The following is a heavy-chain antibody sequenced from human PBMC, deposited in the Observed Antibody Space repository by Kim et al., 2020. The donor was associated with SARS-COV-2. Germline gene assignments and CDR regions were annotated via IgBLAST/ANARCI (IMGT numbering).Heavy chain of an antibody. V-gene: IGHV4-59*01. CDR1: GGSISSYY. D-gene: IGHD3-22*01. Sequence: SETLSLTCTVSGGSISSYYWSWIRQPPGKGLEWIGYIYYSGSTNYNPSLKSRVTISVDTSKNQFSLKLSSVTAADTAVYYCARGKWLNAIFYGMDVWGQGTTVTVSS. CDR3: ARGKWLNAIFYGMDV. J-gene: IGHJ6*02. CDR2: IYYSGST.